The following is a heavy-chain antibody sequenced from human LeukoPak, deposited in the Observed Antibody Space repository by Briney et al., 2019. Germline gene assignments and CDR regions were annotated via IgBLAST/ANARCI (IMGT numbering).Heavy chain of an antibody. CDR3: VSSTGQQLIPYDY. CDR1: GIIFSANY. D-gene: IGHD6-13*01. J-gene: IGHJ4*02. V-gene: IGHV3-66*02. Sequence: GGSLRLSCAASGIIFSANYMTWIRQAPGKGLEWVSLIYGAGAAYYAESVRGRFIISRDNSKNTLFLQMNSLRAEDTAVYYCVSSTGQQLIPYDYWGQGTHVAVSS. CDR2: IYGAGAA.